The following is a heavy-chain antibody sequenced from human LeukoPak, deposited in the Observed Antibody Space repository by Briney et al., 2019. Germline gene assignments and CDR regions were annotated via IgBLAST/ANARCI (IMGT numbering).Heavy chain of an antibody. V-gene: IGHV1-46*01. CDR1: GYTFTSYY. CDR3: ARSYDFWSGYSNPDY. CDR2: INPSGGSS. Sequence: ASVKVSCKASGYTFTSYYMHWVRQAPGQGLEWMGIINPSGGSSSYAQKFQGRVTMTRDTSTSTAYMELSSLRSEDTAVYYCARSYDFWSGYSNPDYWGQGTLVTVSS. D-gene: IGHD3-3*01. J-gene: IGHJ4*02.